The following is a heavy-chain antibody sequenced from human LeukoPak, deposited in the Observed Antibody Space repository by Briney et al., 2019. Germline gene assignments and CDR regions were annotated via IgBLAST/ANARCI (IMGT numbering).Heavy chain of an antibody. CDR3: AKPAKTDYADY. CDR2: ISGSGTIT. CDR1: GFTFSTFV. D-gene: IGHD1-14*01. J-gene: IGHJ4*02. V-gene: IGHV3-23*01. Sequence: GGSLRLSCAASGFTFSTFVMHWVRQAPGKGLEWVSGISGSGTITKYADSVKGRFTISRDNSKNTVYLQMNSLRAEDTAVYYCAKPAKTDYADYWGQGTLVTVSS.